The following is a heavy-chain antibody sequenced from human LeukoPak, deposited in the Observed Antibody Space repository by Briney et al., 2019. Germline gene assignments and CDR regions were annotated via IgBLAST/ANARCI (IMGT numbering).Heavy chain of an antibody. V-gene: IGHV1-18*01. Sequence: ASVKVSCKASGYTFTSYGISWVRQAPGQGLEWMGWISGYNGNTNYAQKLQGRVTMTTGTSTSTAYMELRSLRSDDTAVYYCAIGDPIQLEPNYFDYWGQGTLVTVSS. CDR3: AIGDPIQLEPNYFDY. CDR2: ISGYNGNT. CDR1: GYTFTSYG. J-gene: IGHJ4*02. D-gene: IGHD5-18*01.